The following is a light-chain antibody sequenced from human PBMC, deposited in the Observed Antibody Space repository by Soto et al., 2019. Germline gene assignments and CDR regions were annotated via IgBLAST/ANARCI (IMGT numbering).Light chain of an antibody. Sequence: DIQMTQSLSTLSASVGDRVTITCRASQSISSWLAWYQQKPGKAPKLLIYKASSLESGVPSRFSGSGSGTEFTLTINSLQPDDFATYYCQQCFWHWTFGQGTKVDIK. CDR3: QQCFWHWT. V-gene: IGKV1-5*03. CDR1: QSISSW. J-gene: IGKJ1*01. CDR2: KAS.